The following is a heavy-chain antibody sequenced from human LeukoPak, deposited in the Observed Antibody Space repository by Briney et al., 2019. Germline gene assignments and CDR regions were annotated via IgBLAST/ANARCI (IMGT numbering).Heavy chain of an antibody. V-gene: IGHV3-7*01. D-gene: IGHD6-25*01. CDR1: GFTFSRFT. CDR2: IKQDGSEK. CDR3: ARGPEAADYFDY. Sequence: GGSLRLSCAASGFTFSRFTMHWVRQAPGKGLEWVANIKQDGSEKYYVDSVKGRFTISRDNAKNSLYLQMNSLRAEDTAVYYCARGPEAADYFDYWGQGTLVTVSS. J-gene: IGHJ4*02.